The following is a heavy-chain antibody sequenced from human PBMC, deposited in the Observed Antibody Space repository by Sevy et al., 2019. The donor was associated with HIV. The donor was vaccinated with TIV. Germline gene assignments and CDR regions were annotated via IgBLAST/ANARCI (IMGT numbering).Heavy chain of an antibody. CDR3: AKDFTGYNGMDV. CDR2: ISYHGRDK. D-gene: IGHD3-9*01. Sequence: GGSLRLSCVVSGITFSTSGMHWVRQAPGKGLEWVAVISYHGRDKFYADSVKGRSTISRDNSKNILYLQMVSLRADDTAVYYCAKDFTGYNGMDVWGQGTMVTVSS. J-gene: IGHJ6*02. CDR1: GITFSTSG. V-gene: IGHV3-30*18.